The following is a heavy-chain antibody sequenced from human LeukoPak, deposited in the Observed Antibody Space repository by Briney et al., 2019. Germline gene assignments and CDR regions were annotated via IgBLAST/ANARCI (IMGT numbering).Heavy chain of an antibody. J-gene: IGHJ4*02. CDR1: GFTFSSYA. Sequence: GGSLRLSCAASGFTFSSYAMSWVRQAPGKGLEWVSAISGSGGSTYYADSVKGRFTISRDNSKNTLYLQMNSLRAEDTAVYYCAKAPASVAALKYYFDYWGQGTLVTVSS. D-gene: IGHD2-15*01. CDR2: ISGSGGST. CDR3: AKAPASVAALKYYFDY. V-gene: IGHV3-23*01.